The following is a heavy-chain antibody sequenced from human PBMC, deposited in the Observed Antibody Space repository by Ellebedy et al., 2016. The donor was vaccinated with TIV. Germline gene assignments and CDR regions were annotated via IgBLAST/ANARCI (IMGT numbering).Heavy chain of an antibody. CDR2: ISSSSSYI. Sequence: GESLKISCAASGFTFSSYSMNWVRQAPGKGLEWVSSISSSSSYIYYADSVKGRFTISRDNAKNSLYLQMNSLRAEDTAVYYCARDRYGGAFDIWGQGTMVTVSS. V-gene: IGHV3-21*01. CDR3: ARDRYGGAFDI. CDR1: GFTFSSYS. D-gene: IGHD3-16*02. J-gene: IGHJ3*02.